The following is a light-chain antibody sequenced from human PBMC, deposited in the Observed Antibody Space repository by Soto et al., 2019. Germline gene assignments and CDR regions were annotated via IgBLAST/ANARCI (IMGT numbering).Light chain of an antibody. J-gene: IGKJ3*01. CDR3: QHYNNWPPT. CDR2: YAS. V-gene: IGKV3-15*01. CDR1: ESVHRN. Sequence: EMVMTQSPATLSVSPGERVTLSCRASESVHRNLAWYQQKPGQGPSLLIYYASTRATGVPARFTGSGSGTEFTLTISSLQSEDSGVYHCQHYNNWPPTFGPGTKVEIK.